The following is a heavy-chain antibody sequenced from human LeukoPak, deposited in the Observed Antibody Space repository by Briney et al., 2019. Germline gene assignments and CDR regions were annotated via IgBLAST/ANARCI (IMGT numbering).Heavy chain of an antibody. V-gene: IGHV3-64D*09. D-gene: IGHD4-17*01. CDR2: IRSSGGTT. CDR1: GFTFSSYA. Sequence: GGSQRLSCSASGFTFSSYAMHWVRQAPGKGLEYVSGIRSSGGTTYYADSVEGRFTISRDNSKNTLYLQMSSLRLEDTAVYYCVKDDHGDSPDWGQGTLVTVSS. CDR3: VKDDHGDSPD. J-gene: IGHJ4*02.